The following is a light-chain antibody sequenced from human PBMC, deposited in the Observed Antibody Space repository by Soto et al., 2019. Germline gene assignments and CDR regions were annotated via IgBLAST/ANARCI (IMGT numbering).Light chain of an antibody. J-gene: IGKJ1*01. CDR2: KAS. Sequence: NRVTLSPSTLSASVEDRVTITCRASQSISSWLAWYQQKPGKAPKLLIYKASSLESGVPSRFSGSGSGTEFTLTISSLQSEDFARYFCTQSDKWPGTFGQGTKV. CDR1: QSISSW. V-gene: IGKV1-5*03. CDR3: TQSDKWPGT.